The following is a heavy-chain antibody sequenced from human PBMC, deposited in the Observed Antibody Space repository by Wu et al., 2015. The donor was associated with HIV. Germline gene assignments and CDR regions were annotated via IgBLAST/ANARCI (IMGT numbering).Heavy chain of an antibody. CDR1: GYTFTSYY. V-gene: IGHV1-46*01. CDR3: ARDRIIRTLGAPNHDYYYGMDV. J-gene: IGHJ6*02. Sequence: QVQLVQSGAEVKKPGASVKVSCKASGYTFTSYYMHWVRQAPGQGLEWMGIINPSGGSTSYAQKFQGRVTMTRDTSTSTVYMELSSLRSEDTAVYYCARDRIIRTLGAPNHDYYYGMDVVGPRDHGHRLL. CDR2: INPSGGST. D-gene: IGHD1-26*01.